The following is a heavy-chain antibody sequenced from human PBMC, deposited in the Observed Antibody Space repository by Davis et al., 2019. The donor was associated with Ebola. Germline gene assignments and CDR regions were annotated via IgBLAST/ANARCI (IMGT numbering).Heavy chain of an antibody. CDR2: ISYDGSNK. V-gene: IGHV3-30*18. CDR3: AKSLFPRDHLDY. D-gene: IGHD2-21*01. J-gene: IGHJ4*02. CDR1: GFTFSSYG. Sequence: GESLKISCAASGFTFSSYGMHWVRQAPGKGLEWVAVISYDGSNKYYADSVKGRFTISRDNSKNTLYLQMNSLRAEDTAVYYCAKSLFPRDHLDYWGQGTLVTVSS.